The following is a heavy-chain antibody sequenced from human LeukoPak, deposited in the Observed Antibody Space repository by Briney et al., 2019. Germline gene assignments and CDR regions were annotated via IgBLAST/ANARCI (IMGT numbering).Heavy chain of an antibody. J-gene: IGHJ4*02. CDR2: ISAYNGNT. Sequence: ASVKVSCKASGYTFTGYYMHWVRQAPGQGLEWMGWISAYNGNTNYAQKLQGRVTMTTDTSTSTAYMELRSLRSDDTAVYYCARDFASSGWYEGIDYWGQGTLVTVSS. V-gene: IGHV1-18*04. D-gene: IGHD6-19*01. CDR3: ARDFASSGWYEGIDY. CDR1: GYTFTGYY.